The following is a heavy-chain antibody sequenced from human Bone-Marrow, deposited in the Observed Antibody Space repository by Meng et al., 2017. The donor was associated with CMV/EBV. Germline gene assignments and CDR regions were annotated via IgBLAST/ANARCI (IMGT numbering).Heavy chain of an antibody. V-gene: IGHV3-7*01. Sequence: GESLKISCEASGFPFSSSWMTWVRQAPGKGLEWVANIKSDGSEKYYVDSVKGRFTISRDNAKNSLYLQMNSLRAEDTAVYYCARDPPDSSGYFDYWGQGTLVTVSS. J-gene: IGHJ4*02. CDR1: GFPFSSSW. D-gene: IGHD3-22*01. CDR3: ARDPPDSSGYFDY. CDR2: IKSDGSEK.